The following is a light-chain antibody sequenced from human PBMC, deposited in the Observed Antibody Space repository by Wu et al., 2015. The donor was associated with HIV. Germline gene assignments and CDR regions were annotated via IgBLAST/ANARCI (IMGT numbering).Light chain of an antibody. CDR3: QQYGSSPYT. J-gene: IGKJ2*01. Sequence: LVLTQSPGTLSLSPGERATLSCRASQSVSSDYLAWYQQKFGQAPRLLIYGAASRATGIPDRFSGSGSGTDFTLTISRLEPEDSAVYYCQQYGSSPYTFGQGTNLEIK. CDR1: QSVSSDY. V-gene: IGKV3-20*01. CDR2: GAA.